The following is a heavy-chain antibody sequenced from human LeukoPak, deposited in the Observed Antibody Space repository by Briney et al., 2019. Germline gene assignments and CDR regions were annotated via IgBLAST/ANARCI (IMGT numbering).Heavy chain of an antibody. CDR3: ARGSQNDFWSGYYQLSFDY. CDR1: GGTFSSYA. D-gene: IGHD3-3*01. J-gene: IGHJ4*02. CDR2: IIPIFGTA. V-gene: IGHV1-69*05. Sequence: ASVKVSYKASGGTFSSYAISWVRQAPGQGLEWIGGIIPIFGTANYAQKFQGRVTITTDESTSTAYMELSSLRSEDTAVYYCARGSQNDFWSGYYQLSFDYWGQGTLVTVSS.